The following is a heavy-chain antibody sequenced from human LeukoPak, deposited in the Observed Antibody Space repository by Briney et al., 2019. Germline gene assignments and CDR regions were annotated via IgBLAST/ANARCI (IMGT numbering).Heavy chain of an antibody. V-gene: IGHV1-18*01. J-gene: IGHJ4*02. CDR3: ARGGSGYPFAY. CDR2: ISTYNGHT. Sequence: ASVKVSCKASGYTFSSYGIRWVRQAPGQGLEWMGWISTYNGHTDYAQKFQGRVTMTTDTSTSTAYMELRSLRFDDTAVYYCARGGSGYPFAYWGQGTLVTDSS. CDR1: GYTFSSYG. D-gene: IGHD3-22*01.